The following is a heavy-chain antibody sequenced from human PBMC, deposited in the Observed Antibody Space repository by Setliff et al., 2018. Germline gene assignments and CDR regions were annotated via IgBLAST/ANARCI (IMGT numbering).Heavy chain of an antibody. V-gene: IGHV1-46*01. J-gene: IGHJ4*02. CDR2: INPNDGYT. CDR3: IVNMVRPVTGLDS. CDR1: GHSLTSNH. D-gene: IGHD2-15*01. Sequence: ASVKVSCKASGHSLTSNHFHWGRQAPGKGLEWMGTINPNDGYTIYAPAFQGRVAVTTDTSTGTAYMELSGLTSADTAIYYCIVNMVRPVTGLDSWGPGTPVTVSS.